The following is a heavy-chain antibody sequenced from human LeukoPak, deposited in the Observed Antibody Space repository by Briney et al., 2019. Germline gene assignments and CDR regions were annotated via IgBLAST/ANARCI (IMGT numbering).Heavy chain of an antibody. CDR2: ISYDGSNK. D-gene: IGHD4-23*01. J-gene: IGHJ4*02. CDR3: XXXXXDYGGNSVPDY. V-gene: IGHV3-30*03. Sequence: PGGSLRLSCAASVFTFSSYGMHWVRQAPGKGLEWVAVISYDGSNKYYADSVKGRFTISRDNSKDTLYLQMNSLRAEDTAVYYCXXXXXDYGGNSVPDYWGQGTLVTVSS. CDR1: VFTFSSYG.